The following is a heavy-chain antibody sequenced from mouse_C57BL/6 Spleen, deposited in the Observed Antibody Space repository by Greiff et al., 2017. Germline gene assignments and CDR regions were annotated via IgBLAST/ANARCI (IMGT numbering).Heavy chain of an antibody. J-gene: IGHJ4*01. D-gene: IGHD1-1*01. Sequence: VQLQQSGAELVRPGSSVKMSCKTSGYTFTSYGINWVKQRPGQGLEWIGYIYIGNGYTEYNEKFKGKATLTTDTSSSTASMQLSSLTSEDSAIYFCARYDYGSSYEAMDYWGQGTSVTVSS. CDR1: GYTFTSYG. V-gene: IGHV1-58*01. CDR2: IYIGNGYT. CDR3: ARYDYGSSYEAMDY.